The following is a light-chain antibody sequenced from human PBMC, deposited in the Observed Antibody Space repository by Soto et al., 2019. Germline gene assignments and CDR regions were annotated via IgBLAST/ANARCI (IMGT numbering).Light chain of an antibody. CDR1: SSNIGSNA. CDR2: SKN. Sequence: QLVLTQPPSASGTPGQRVTISCSGSSSNIGSNAVNWYQQLPGTAPKLVIYSKNQRPSGVPDRFSGSKSGTSASLAISGLQSEDEADYYCATWDDSLSGWVFGGGTKVTVL. J-gene: IGLJ3*02. V-gene: IGLV1-44*01. CDR3: ATWDDSLSGWV.